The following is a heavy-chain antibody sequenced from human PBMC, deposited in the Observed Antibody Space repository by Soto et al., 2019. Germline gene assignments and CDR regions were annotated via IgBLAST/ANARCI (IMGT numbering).Heavy chain of an antibody. V-gene: IGHV3-23*01. D-gene: IGHD3-16*02. Sequence: GGSLRLSCAASGFTFSSYAMSWVRQAPGKGLEWVSAISGSDGSTYYADSVKGRFTISRDNSKNTLYLQMNSLRAEDTAVYYCANWIVATIKYDYVWGSYRPSFDYWGQGTLVTVSS. CDR3: ANWIVATIKYDYVWGSYRPSFDY. CDR1: GFTFSSYA. J-gene: IGHJ4*02. CDR2: ISGSDGST.